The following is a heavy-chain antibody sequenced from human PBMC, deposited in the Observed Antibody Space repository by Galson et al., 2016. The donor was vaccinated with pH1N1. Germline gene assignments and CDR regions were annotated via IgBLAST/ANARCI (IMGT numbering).Heavy chain of an antibody. CDR3: TRDLGRLRDY. Sequence: SVKVSCKASGYTFTRYYFHWVRQAPGQGLEWMGVIDPSDGGTTYAQKFQARVTMTRDTSTSTVYVEVYSLTSEDTAVYYCTRDLGRLRDYWGQGTLVTVSS. J-gene: IGHJ4*02. CDR2: IDPSDGGT. CDR1: GYTFTRYY. V-gene: IGHV1-46*03. D-gene: IGHD1-26*01.